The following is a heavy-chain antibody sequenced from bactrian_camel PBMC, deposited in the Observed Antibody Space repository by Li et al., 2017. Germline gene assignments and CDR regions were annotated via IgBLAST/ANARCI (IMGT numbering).Heavy chain of an antibody. Sequence: HVQLVESGGGLAQPGGSLRLSCTAPGFPLTTCAMSWYRQAAGKQREWVSAIRADGTTAYADSVKGRFTISRDKDKYTVNLRMDSLKPEDTAMYSCQPTTTCSHPYLLGQGTQVTVS. J-gene: IGHJ4*01. D-gene: IGHD2*01. CDR2: IRADGTT. CDR1: GFPLTTCA. V-gene: IGHV3S53*01.